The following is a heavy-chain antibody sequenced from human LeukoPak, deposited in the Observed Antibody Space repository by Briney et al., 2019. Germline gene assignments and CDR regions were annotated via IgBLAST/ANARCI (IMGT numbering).Heavy chain of an antibody. J-gene: IGHJ6*03. CDR1: GFTFSSYA. Sequence: GGSLRLSCAASGFTFSSYAMSWVRQAPGKGLEWVSSISSSSSYIYYADSVKGRFTISRDNAKNSLYLQMNSLRSEDTAVYYCARDSGGGGYYYYYNMDVWGKGTTVTVSS. V-gene: IGHV3-21*01. CDR2: ISSSSSYI. D-gene: IGHD3-10*01. CDR3: ARDSGGGGYYYYYNMDV.